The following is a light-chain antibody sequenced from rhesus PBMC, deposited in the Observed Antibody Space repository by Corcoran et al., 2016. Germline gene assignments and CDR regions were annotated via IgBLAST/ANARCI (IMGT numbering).Light chain of an antibody. CDR3: QHYYSTPRT. CDR2: EAS. Sequence: DIQMTQSPSSLSASVGDRVTITCRASQGITNDLAWYQQKPGATPKLLIYEASSLQSGIPSRFSGSGSGTDFTLTISSLQSEDFATYYCQHYYSTPRTFGQGTKVEIK. V-gene: IGKV1-25*01. CDR1: QGITND. J-gene: IGKJ1*01.